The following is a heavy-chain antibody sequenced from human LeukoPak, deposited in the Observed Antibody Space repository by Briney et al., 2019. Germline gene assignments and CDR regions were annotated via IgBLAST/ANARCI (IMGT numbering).Heavy chain of an antibody. CDR1: GFTVSSNY. Sequence: GGSLRLSCAASGFTVSSNYMSWVRQAPGKGLEWVSVIYSGGSTYYADSVKGRFTISRDNSKNKLYLQMNSLRAEDTAVYYCARANYYDILTGYHDYWGQGTLVTVSS. CDR2: IYSGGST. J-gene: IGHJ4*02. V-gene: IGHV3-66*02. D-gene: IGHD3-9*01. CDR3: ARANYYDILTGYHDY.